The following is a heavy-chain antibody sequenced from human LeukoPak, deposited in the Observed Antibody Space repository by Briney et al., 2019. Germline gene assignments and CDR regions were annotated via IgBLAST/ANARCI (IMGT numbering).Heavy chain of an antibody. CDR2: ISAYNGNT. CDR3: ARGLEWLRSYYYYYYGMDV. CDR1: GYTFTSYG. J-gene: IGHJ6*02. Sequence: ASVKVSCKASGYTFTSYGISWVRQAPGQGLEWMGWISAYNGNTNYAQKLQGRVTMTTDTSTSTAYMELRSLRSEDTAVYYCARGLEWLRSYYYYYYGMDVWGQGTTVTVSS. V-gene: IGHV1-18*01. D-gene: IGHD5-12*01.